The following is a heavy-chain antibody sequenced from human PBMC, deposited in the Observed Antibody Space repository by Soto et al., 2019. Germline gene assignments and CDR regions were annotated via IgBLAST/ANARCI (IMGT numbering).Heavy chain of an antibody. D-gene: IGHD5-12*01. CDR2: ISSNGGST. J-gene: IGHJ4*02. CDR3: ARGGCGYEFDY. CDR1: GFTFSRYA. V-gene: IGHV3-64*01. Sequence: EVQLVESGGGLVQPGGSLRLSCAASGFTFSRYAMHWVRQAPGKGLEYVSPISSNGGSTYYANSVKGRFTISRDNSKITLYLQMGSLIPEDTAVYYCARGGCGYEFDYWGQGTLVTVSS.